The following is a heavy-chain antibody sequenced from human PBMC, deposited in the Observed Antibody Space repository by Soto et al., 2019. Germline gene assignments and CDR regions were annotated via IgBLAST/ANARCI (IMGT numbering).Heavy chain of an antibody. D-gene: IGHD3-3*01. Sequence: GGSLRLSCAASGFTFSSYGMHWVRQAPGKGLEWVAVISYDGSNKYYADSVKGRFTISRDNSKNTLYLQMNSLRAEDTALYYCAKGTYYDFWSGPSGAFDIWGQGTMVTVSS. CDR3: AKGTYYDFWSGPSGAFDI. CDR2: ISYDGSNK. V-gene: IGHV3-30*18. CDR1: GFTFSSYG. J-gene: IGHJ3*02.